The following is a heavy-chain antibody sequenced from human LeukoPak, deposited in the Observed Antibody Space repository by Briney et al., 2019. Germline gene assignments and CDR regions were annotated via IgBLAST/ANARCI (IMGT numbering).Heavy chain of an antibody. D-gene: IGHD1-26*01. CDR1: GYTFTSYW. CDR3: ARRWELGWFDP. J-gene: IGHJ5*02. Sequence: RGESLQISCQGSGYTFTSYWIGWVRQLPGKGLEWMGIIYPGDSDTRYSPSFQGQVTISADKSISTAYLQWSSLKASDTAMYYCARRWELGWFDPWGQGTLVTVSS. CDR2: IYPGDSDT. V-gene: IGHV5-51*01.